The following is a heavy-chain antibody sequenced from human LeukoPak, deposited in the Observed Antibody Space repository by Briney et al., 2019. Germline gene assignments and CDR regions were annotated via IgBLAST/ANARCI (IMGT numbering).Heavy chain of an antibody. CDR3: AREHYYDSSGYYYDAFDI. D-gene: IGHD3-22*01. Sequence: GGSLRLSCAASGFTFSSYWMSWVRQAPGKGLEWVANIKQDGSEKYYVDSVKGRFTIPRDNAKNSLYLQMNSLRAEDTAVYYCAREHYYDSSGYYYDAFDIWGQGTMVTVSS. J-gene: IGHJ3*02. V-gene: IGHV3-7*01. CDR2: IKQDGSEK. CDR1: GFTFSSYW.